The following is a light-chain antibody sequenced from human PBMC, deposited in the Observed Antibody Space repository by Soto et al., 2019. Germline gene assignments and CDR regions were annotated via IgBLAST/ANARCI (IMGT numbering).Light chain of an antibody. V-gene: IGLV2-8*01. CDR3: SSYAGSNNFVV. J-gene: IGLJ2*01. Sequence: QSALTQPPSASGSPGQSVTISCTGTSSDVGDYNYVSWYQHHPGKAPKLMIYEVSKRPSGVPDRFSGSKSGNTASLTVSGLQADDDADYYCSSYAGSNNFVVFGGGTKLTVL. CDR1: SSDVGDYNY. CDR2: EVS.